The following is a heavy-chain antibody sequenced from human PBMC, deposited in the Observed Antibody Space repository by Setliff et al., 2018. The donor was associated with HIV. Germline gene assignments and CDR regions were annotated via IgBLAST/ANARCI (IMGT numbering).Heavy chain of an antibody. Sequence: PSETLSLTCTAPSGSFSPDSYNWNWIRQTPGKGLEWIGTFFHAGSISYTPSLRSRVTMSVDTSEDQFSLKLSSVTAADTAVYYCAGRRKSFVAAQRGNWFDTWGQGTLVTVSS. V-gene: IGHV4-39*01. CDR2: FFHAGSI. D-gene: IGHD6-13*01. CDR1: SGSFSPDSYN. CDR3: AGRRKSFVAAQRGNWFDT. J-gene: IGHJ5*02.